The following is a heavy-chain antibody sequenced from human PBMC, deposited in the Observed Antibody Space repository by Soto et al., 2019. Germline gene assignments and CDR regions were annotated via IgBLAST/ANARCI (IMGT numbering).Heavy chain of an antibody. CDR1: GFSLSTSGVG. V-gene: IGHV2-5*02. Sequence: QITLKESGPTLVKPTQPLTLTCTFSGFSLSTSGVGVGWIRQPPGKALEWLALIYWDDDKRYSPSLKSRLTSPKNPSKNQVLLTITNTDPVYTATYSCAHRRYCVGDCFLNLDAFDILGRGTMVTVSS. J-gene: IGHJ3*02. D-gene: IGHD2-21*02. CDR3: AHRRYCVGDCFLNLDAFDI. CDR2: IYWDDDK.